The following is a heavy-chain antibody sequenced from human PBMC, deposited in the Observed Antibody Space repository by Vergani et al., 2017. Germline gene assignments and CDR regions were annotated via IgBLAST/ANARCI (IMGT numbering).Heavy chain of an antibody. CDR1: GGSINSHNYY. D-gene: IGHD3-3*01. J-gene: IGHJ3*02. CDR3: ARAPIGSTIFGVVIIRFAFDI. CDR2: IHTSGST. Sequence: QVQLQESGPGLVKPSQTLSLTCTVSGGSINSHNYYWSWIRQPAGKGLEWIGRIHTSGSTNYNPSLKSRVTMSEDTSKNQFSLNLTSVTAADTAVYFCARAPIGSTIFGVVIIRFAFDIWGQGTMVTVSS. V-gene: IGHV4-61*02.